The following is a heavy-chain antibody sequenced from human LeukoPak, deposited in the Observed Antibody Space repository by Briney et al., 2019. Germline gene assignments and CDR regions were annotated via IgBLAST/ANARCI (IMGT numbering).Heavy chain of an antibody. Sequence: SETLSLTCAVYGGSFSGYYWSWIRQPPGKGQEWIGEINHSGSTNYNPSLKSRVTISVDTSKNQFSLKLSSVTAADTAVYYCARGQRLHTSYDFWSGYYRPDAFDIWGQGTMVTVSS. CDR2: INHSGST. D-gene: IGHD3-3*01. CDR1: GGSFSGYY. V-gene: IGHV4-34*01. CDR3: ARGQRLHTSYDFWSGYYRPDAFDI. J-gene: IGHJ3*02.